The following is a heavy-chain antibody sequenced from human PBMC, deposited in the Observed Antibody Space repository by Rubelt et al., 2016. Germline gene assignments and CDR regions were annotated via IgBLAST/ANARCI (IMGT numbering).Heavy chain of an antibody. D-gene: IGHD3-10*01. J-gene: IGHJ4*02. V-gene: IGHV1-69*06. CDR1: GGTFSSYA. CDR3: ERALVRGLRPGY. CDR2: IIPIFGTV. Sequence: QVQLVQSGAEVKKPGSSVKVSCKASGGTFSSYAISWVRQAPGPGLEWMGGIIPIFGTVNCAQKFQGRVTMTADKATSTAYMELSSLRSEDTAVDYCERALVRGLRPGYWGQGTLVTVSS.